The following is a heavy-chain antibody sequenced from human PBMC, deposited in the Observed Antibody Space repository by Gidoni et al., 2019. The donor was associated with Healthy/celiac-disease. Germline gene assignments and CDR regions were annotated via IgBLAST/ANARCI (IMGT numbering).Heavy chain of an antibody. J-gene: IGHJ6*03. CDR1: GYTFTSYG. V-gene: IGHV1-18*01. CDR3: ATGRYEQGDYYYYMDV. D-gene: IGHD2-15*01. Sequence: QVQLVQSGAEVKKPGASVTVSCQASGYTFTSYGISWVRQAPGHGLEWMGWISAYNGNTNYAQKLQGRVTMTTDTSTSTAYMELRSLRSDDTAVYYCATGRYEQGDYYYYMDVWGKGTTVTVSS. CDR2: ISAYNGNT.